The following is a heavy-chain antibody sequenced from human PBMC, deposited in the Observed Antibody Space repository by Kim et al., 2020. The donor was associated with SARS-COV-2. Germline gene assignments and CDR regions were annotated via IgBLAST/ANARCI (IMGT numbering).Heavy chain of an antibody. CDR2: IREDGSAQ. J-gene: IGHJ4*02. D-gene: IGHD3-10*01. CDR3: ARYSIGSRSFDY. V-gene: IGHV3-7*01. Sequence: GGSLRLSCAASGLSFSTSWMGWVRQAPGKGLEWAASIREDGSAQFYLDSVKGRFTTSRDNAQNSVSLQMNTLRAEYTAVYYCARYSIGSRSFDYWGQG. CDR1: GLSFSTSW.